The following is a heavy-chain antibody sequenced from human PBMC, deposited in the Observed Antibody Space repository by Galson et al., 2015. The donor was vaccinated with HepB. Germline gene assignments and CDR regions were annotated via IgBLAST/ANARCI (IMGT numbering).Heavy chain of an antibody. Sequence: SLRLSCAASGFTFSSYTMTWVRRAPGKGLEWVSGIKPSGASTYYADSVKGRFIISRDDSKSTLHLQMNSLRAEDTAVYFCAKGRLVPDYWGQGTLVTVFS. CDR1: GFTFSSYT. CDR2: IKPSGAST. J-gene: IGHJ4*02. CDR3: AKGRLVPDY. D-gene: IGHD3-16*01. V-gene: IGHV3-23*01.